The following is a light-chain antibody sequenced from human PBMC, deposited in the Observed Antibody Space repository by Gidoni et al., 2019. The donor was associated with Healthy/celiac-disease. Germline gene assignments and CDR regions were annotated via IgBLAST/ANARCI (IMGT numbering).Light chain of an antibody. J-gene: IGKJ2*01. Sequence: EIVLTQSPGTLSLSPGESATLSCRASQSVRSSYLAWYQQKPGQAPRLLISGASSRATGIPDRFSGSGSGTDFTLTISRLEPEDFAVYYCQQYGSSPPSNTFGQGTKLEIK. CDR1: QSVRSSY. CDR2: GAS. CDR3: QQYGSSPPSNT. V-gene: IGKV3-20*01.